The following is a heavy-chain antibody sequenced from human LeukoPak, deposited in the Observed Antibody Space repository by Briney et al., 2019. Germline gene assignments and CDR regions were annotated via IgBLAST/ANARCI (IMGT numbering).Heavy chain of an antibody. Sequence: GGSLRLSCAASGFAFSSYSMNWVRQAPGKGLEWVSYISSSSSTIYYADSVKGRFTISRDNGKNSLYLQMNSLRAEDTAVYYCASQLGDASDIWGQGTMDTVSS. J-gene: IGHJ3*02. D-gene: IGHD6-13*01. CDR1: GFAFSSYS. CDR2: ISSSSSTI. V-gene: IGHV3-48*01. CDR3: ASQLGDASDI.